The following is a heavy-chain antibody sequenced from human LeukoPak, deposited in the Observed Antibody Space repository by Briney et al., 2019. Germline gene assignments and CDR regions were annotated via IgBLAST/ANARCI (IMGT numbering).Heavy chain of an antibody. J-gene: IGHJ6*04. Sequence: PGGSLRLSCVASGFTFSSDSMNWVRQAPGKGLEWVSYISESSTYIYYAKSMKGRFTISRDNAKNSLYLQMNSLRGEDTAVYYCARDDAATARASGMDVWGKGTTVTVSS. CDR2: ISESSTYI. CDR3: ARDDAATARASGMDV. V-gene: IGHV3-21*01. CDR1: GFTFSSDS. D-gene: IGHD6-6*01.